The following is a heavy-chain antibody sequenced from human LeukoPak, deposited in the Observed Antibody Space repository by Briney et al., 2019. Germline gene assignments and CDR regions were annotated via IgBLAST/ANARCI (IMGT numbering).Heavy chain of an antibody. CDR2: IYYSGST. CDR3: AREGDYYDSSGYHDAFDI. CDR1: GGSISSYY. D-gene: IGHD3-22*01. V-gene: IGHV4-59*01. J-gene: IGHJ3*02. Sequence: SETLSLTCTVSGGSISSYYSSWIRQPPGKGLEWIGYIYYSGSTNYNPSLKSRVTLSVDTSKNQFSLRLSSVTAADTAVYYCAREGDYYDSSGYHDAFDIWGQGTMVTVSS.